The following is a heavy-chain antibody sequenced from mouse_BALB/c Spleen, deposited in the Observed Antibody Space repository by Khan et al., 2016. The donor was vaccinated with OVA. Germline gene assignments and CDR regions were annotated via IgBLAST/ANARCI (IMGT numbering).Heavy chain of an antibody. J-gene: IGHJ2*01. CDR1: GFTFSGFG. CDR2: ISSGSNTI. V-gene: IGHV5-17*02. CDR3: ARTGYYYFGY. Sequence: EVELVESGGGLVQPGGSRKLSCAASGFTFSGFGMHWVRQAPARGLEWVAYISSGSNTIYYADTVKDRFTISRDNPKNTLFLQMTSLRSEDTAMYFCARTGYYYFGYWGQGTTLTVSS. D-gene: IGHD2-3*01.